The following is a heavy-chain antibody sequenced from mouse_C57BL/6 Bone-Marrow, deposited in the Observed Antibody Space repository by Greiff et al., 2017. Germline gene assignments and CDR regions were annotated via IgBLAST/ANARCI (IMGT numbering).Heavy chain of an antibody. D-gene: IGHD1-1*01. V-gene: IGHV1-64*01. CDR1: GYTFTSYW. Sequence: QVQLKEPGAELVKPGASVKLSCKASGYTFTSYWMHWVKQRPGQGLEWIGMIHPNSGSTKYNEKFKSKATLTVDKSSSTAYMQLSSLTSEDSAVYYCARLYGSSGYFDVWGTGTTVTVSS. J-gene: IGHJ1*03. CDR3: ARLYGSSGYFDV. CDR2: IHPNSGST.